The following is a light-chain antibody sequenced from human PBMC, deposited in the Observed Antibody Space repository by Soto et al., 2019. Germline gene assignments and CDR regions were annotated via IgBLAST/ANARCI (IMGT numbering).Light chain of an antibody. J-gene: IGLJ3*02. CDR3: CSYASGSTWV. V-gene: IGLV2-23*01. CDR2: EGI. Sequence: QSALTQPASVSGSPGQSITVSCTGTSDDVGSYNLVSWYQHHPGKAPKIMIYEGIKQPSGVSSRFSGSTSGNTASLTISGLQAEDEADYYCCSYASGSTWVFGGGTKLTVL. CDR1: SDDVGSYNL.